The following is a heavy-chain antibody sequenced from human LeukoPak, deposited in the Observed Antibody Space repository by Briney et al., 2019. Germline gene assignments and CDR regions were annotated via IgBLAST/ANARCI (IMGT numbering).Heavy chain of an antibody. CDR3: AKGPNYFDS. CDR2: MNSDGSAT. V-gene: IGHV3-74*01. CDR1: GFSFSNYW. J-gene: IGHJ4*02. Sequence: GXLRLSCAASGFSFSNYWMHWVRQAPGKGLVWVTRMNSDGSATYYADSVQGRFTISRDNAKNTLYLQMNSLRAEDTAMYFCAKGPNYFDSWGQGTLVTVSS.